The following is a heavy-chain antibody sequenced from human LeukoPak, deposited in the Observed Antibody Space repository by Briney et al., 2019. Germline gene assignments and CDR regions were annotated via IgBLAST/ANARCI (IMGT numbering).Heavy chain of an antibody. CDR1: GFTFSSYA. Sequence: GGSLRLSCAASGFTFSSYAMSWVRQAPGKGLEWVSAISGSGGSTYYADSVKGRFTISRDNSKNTLYLQMNSLRAEDTAVCYCAKVLTGGSYYYFDYWGQGTLVTVSS. V-gene: IGHV3-23*01. D-gene: IGHD1-26*01. CDR2: ISGSGGST. J-gene: IGHJ4*02. CDR3: AKVLTGGSYYYFDY.